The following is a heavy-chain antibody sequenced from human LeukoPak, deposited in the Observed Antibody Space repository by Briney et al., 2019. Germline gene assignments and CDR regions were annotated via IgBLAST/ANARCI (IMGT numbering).Heavy chain of an antibody. D-gene: IGHD4-17*01. V-gene: IGHV4-59*01. CDR1: GASIGSYF. CDR3: ARERGDYDSDNWFDS. CDR2: IYYGGGT. J-gene: IGHJ5*01. Sequence: KPSETLSLTCTVSGASIGSYFWSWIRQPPGKGLEWIGYIYYGGGTNYNPSFESRITISVDASKNQISLNLTSVTAADTAIYYCARERGDYDSDNWFDSWGQGTLVTVSS.